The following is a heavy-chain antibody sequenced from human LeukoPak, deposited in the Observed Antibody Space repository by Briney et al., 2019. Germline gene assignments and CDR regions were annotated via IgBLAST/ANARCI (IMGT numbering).Heavy chain of an antibody. CDR1: GGSISSSSYY. V-gene: IGHV4-39*01. CDR3: ARLGEMATTYFDY. Sequence: SETLSLTCTVSGGSISSSSYYWGWIRQPPGKGLEWIGSIYYSGSTYNNPSLKSRVTISVDTSKNQFSLKLSSVTAADTAVYYCARLGEMATTYFDYWGQGTLVTVSS. D-gene: IGHD5-24*01. J-gene: IGHJ4*02. CDR2: IYYSGST.